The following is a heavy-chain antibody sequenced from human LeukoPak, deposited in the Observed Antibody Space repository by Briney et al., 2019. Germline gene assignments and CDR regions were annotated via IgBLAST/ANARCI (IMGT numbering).Heavy chain of an antibody. CDR2: ISGSGGGI. CDR1: GFKFNTYS. CDR3: GKVWGPPATVFGH. J-gene: IGHJ4*02. D-gene: IGHD3-16*01. V-gene: IGHV3-23*01. Sequence: GGSLRLSCAASGFKFNTYSMSWVRQAPGKGPEWLPAISGSGGGIYYADSVKGRFTISRDNSKNTLYLQMNSPRDEDTAVYYCGKVWGPPATVFGHWGQGTLVAASS.